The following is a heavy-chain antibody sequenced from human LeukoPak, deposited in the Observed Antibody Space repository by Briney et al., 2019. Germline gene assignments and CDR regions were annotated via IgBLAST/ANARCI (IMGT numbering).Heavy chain of an antibody. Sequence: SETQSLTCTVSGGSISSYYWSWIRQPPGKGLEWIGYIYYSGSTNYNPSLKSRVTISVDTSKNQFSLKLSSVTAADTAIYYCARTNLGGVIVADAFDAWGQGTMVTVSS. CDR1: GGSISSYY. CDR2: IYYSGST. CDR3: ARTNLGGVIVADAFDA. V-gene: IGHV4-59*01. D-gene: IGHD3-16*02. J-gene: IGHJ3*01.